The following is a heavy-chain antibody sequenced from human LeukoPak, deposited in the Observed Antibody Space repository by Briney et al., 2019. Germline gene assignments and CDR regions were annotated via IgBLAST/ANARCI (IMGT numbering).Heavy chain of an antibody. CDR2: IIPIFGTA. D-gene: IGHD3-3*01. J-gene: IGHJ6*03. CDR1: GGTFSSYA. Sequence: GASVKVSCKASGGTFSSYAISWVRQAPGQGLEWMGGIIPIFGTANYAQKCQGRVTITADKSTSTAYMELSSLRSEDTAVYYCARCPYYDFWSGYDAWYYYYMDVWGKGTTVTVSS. CDR3: ARCPYYDFWSGYDAWYYYYMDV. V-gene: IGHV1-69*06.